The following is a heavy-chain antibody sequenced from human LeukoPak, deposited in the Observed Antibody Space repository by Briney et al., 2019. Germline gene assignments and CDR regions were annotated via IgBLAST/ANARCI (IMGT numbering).Heavy chain of an antibody. CDR1: GGSISSYY. D-gene: IGHD6-19*01. CDR3: SRAASSGWLGDI. V-gene: IGHV4-59*01. J-gene: IGHJ4*01. Sequence: ETLSLTCTVSGGSISSYYWSWIRQPPGKGLEWIGYIYYSGSTNYNPSLKSRVTISVDTSKNQFSLKLSSVTAADTAVYYCSRAASSGWLGDIWGHGTPVTVSS. CDR2: IYYSGST.